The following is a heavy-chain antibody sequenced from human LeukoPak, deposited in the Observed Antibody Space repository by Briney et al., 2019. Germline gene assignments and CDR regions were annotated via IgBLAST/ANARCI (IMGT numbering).Heavy chain of an antibody. CDR1: GGSISSHY. V-gene: IGHV4-59*11. Sequence: PSETLSLTCAVSGGSISSHYWSWVRQPPGKGLEWIGYVLDNVRTKDNPSLNSRSTLSADTSKNQFSLRLTSVTAADTAVYYCATIKRGNIFGFFDFWGQGILVTVSS. J-gene: IGHJ4*02. CDR3: ATIKRGNIFGFFDF. D-gene: IGHD5-18*01. CDR2: VLDNVRT.